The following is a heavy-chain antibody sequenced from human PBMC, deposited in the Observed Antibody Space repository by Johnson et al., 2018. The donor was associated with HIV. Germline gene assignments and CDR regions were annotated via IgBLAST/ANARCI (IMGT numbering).Heavy chain of an antibody. CDR3: AREEGGYYDSSGYYYVGAFDI. CDR1: GFTFSSYS. J-gene: IGHJ3*02. V-gene: IGHV3-30*14. CDR2: ISYDGSNK. Sequence: QMQLVESGGGVVQPGRSLRLSCAASGFTFSSYSMHWVRQAPGKGLEWVAVISYDGSNKYYVDSVKGRFTISRDNSKNTLYLQMNSLRAEDTAVYYCAREEGGYYDSSGYYYVGAFDIWGQGTMVTVSS. D-gene: IGHD3-22*01.